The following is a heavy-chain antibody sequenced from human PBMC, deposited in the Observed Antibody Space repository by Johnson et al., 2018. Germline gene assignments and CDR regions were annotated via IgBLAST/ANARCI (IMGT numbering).Heavy chain of an antibody. Sequence: VQLVESGGGLVQPGGSLRLSCAASGFTFSTYAMGWVRQAPGRGLEWVLGISGSGGSTYYADSVTGRVTISRSNSKNTLYLQMNSLRAEDTAVYYCAKDFMATAAEYFQHWGQGTLVTVSS. D-gene: IGHD5-24*01. V-gene: IGHV3-23*04. J-gene: IGHJ1*01. CDR3: AKDFMATAAEYFQH. CDR2: ISGSGGST. CDR1: GFTFSTYA.